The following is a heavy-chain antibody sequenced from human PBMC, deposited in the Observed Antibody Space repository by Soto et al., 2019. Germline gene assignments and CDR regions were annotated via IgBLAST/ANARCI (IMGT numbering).Heavy chain of an antibody. CDR1: GYTFTSNY. J-gene: IGHJ4*02. D-gene: IGHD3-22*01. Sequence: SVKVSCKASGYTFTSNYMHWVRQAPGQGLEWMGGIIPIFGTANYAQKFQGRVTITADESTSTAYMELSSLRSEDTAVYYCARPLSPDYYDSSGYPQAPFDYWGQGTLVTVSS. V-gene: IGHV1-69*13. CDR2: IIPIFGTA. CDR3: ARPLSPDYYDSSGYPQAPFDY.